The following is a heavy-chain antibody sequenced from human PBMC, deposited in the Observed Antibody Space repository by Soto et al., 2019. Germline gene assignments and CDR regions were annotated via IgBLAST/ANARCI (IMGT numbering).Heavy chain of an antibody. CDR1: GFTFSDYG. D-gene: IGHD3-9*01. J-gene: IGHJ4*02. Sequence: QVQLVESGGGVVQPGRSLRLSCAASGFTFSDYGIHWVRQAPGKGLEWVALIWHDGSNEDYGDSVKGRFRISRDNPKNTVYLEMNSLRAEDTAVYYCAAINYDSFTGYFSDYWGQGTLVTVSS. V-gene: IGHV3-33*01. CDR2: IWHDGSNE. CDR3: AAINYDSFTGYFSDY.